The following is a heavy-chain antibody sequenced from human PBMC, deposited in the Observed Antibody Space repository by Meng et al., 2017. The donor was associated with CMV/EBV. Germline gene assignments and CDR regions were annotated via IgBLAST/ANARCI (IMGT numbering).Heavy chain of an antibody. CDR1: GYTFTSYY. J-gene: IGHJ4*02. CDR2: INPSGGST. D-gene: IGHD5-24*01. Sequence: QVQLVQAGAEVKEPGASVKVSCKASGYTFTSYYMHWVRQAPGQGLELMGIINPSGGSTSYAQKFQGRVTMTRDTSTSPVYMELSSLRSEDTAVYYCAREFDGYTFDYWGQGTLVTVSS. CDR3: AREFDGYTFDY. V-gene: IGHV1-46*01.